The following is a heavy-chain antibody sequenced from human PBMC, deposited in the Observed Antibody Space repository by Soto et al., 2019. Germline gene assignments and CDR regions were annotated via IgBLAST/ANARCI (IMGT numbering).Heavy chain of an antibody. CDR2: IKYDATST. Sequence: EVQLMESGGGLFQPGGSLRLSCAASGFTFNNYWIHWVRQAPGKGLVWVSRIKYDATSTNYADSVKGRFSISRDNAKNTVYLQMSSLRGDDTAVYYCARGALGSYYFDYWGQGTLVTVSS. CDR3: ARGALGSYYFDY. J-gene: IGHJ4*02. D-gene: IGHD3-16*01. V-gene: IGHV3-74*01. CDR1: GFTFNNYW.